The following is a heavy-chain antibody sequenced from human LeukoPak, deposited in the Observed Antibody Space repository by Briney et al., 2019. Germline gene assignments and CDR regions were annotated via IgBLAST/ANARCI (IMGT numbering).Heavy chain of an antibody. CDR3: AREGSGDAFDI. CDR2: ISYDGSNK. V-gene: IGHV3-30-3*01. CDR1: GFTFSSYA. J-gene: IGHJ3*02. D-gene: IGHD1-26*01. Sequence: GGSLRLSCAASGFTFSSYAMHWVREAPGKGLGWVAVISYDGSNKYYADSVKGRFTISRDNSKDTLYLQMNSLRAEDTAVYYCAREGSGDAFDIWGQGTMVTVSS.